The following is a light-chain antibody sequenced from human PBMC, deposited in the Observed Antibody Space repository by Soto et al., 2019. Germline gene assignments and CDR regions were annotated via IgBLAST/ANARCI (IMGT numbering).Light chain of an antibody. CDR3: CSYAGSYTLWV. CDR2: DVS. J-gene: IGLJ3*02. V-gene: IGLV2-11*01. Sequence: LTQPRSVSGSPGQSVTISCTGTSSDVGGYNYVSWYQQYPGKAPKLIIYDVSKRPSGVPDRFSGSKSGNTASLTISGLQAEDEADYYCCSYAGSYTLWVFGGGTKVTV. CDR1: SSDVGGYNY.